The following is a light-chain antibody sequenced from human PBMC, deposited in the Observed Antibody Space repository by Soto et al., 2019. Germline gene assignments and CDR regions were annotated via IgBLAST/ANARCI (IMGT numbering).Light chain of an antibody. CDR3: AVWDSSLSAVV. Sequence: QSVLTQPPSVSAAPGQKVTISCSGSYSNIGDNYVSWYRQVPGTTPKLLIYDNNKRASRIAYRFSGSKSATSATLGITGLQTGDEADYYCAVWDSSLSAVVFGGGTKLTVL. CDR1: YSNIGDNY. V-gene: IGLV1-51*01. CDR2: DNN. J-gene: IGLJ2*01.